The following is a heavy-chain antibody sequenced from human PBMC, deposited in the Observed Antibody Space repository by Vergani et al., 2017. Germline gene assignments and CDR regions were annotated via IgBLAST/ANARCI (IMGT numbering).Heavy chain of an antibody. J-gene: IGHJ2*01. D-gene: IGHD5-12*01. V-gene: IGHV3-48*01. CDR3: AREVGGYSDYGFGLDL. CDR1: GFALSTYS. Sequence: RLVQSGGGLAHPGGSLRLSCAASGFALSTYSMHWVRQAPGKGLEWVSDISRSSRSLYYAESVKGRFTISRDNAKNSLYLQRKSLRAEETGVYYCAREVGGYSDYGFGLDLWGRGTLVTVSS. CDR2: ISRSSRSL.